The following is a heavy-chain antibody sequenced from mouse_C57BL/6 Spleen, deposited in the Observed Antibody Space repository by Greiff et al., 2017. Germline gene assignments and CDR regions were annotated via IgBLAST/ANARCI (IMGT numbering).Heavy chain of an antibody. Sequence: QVQLQQPGAELVKPGASVKMSCKASGYTFTSYWITWVKQRPGQGLEWIGDIYPGSGSTNYNEKFKSKAILTVDTSSSTAYMQLSSLTSEDSAVYYCARCYGSSYVWFAYWGQGTLVTVSA. CDR2: IYPGSGST. V-gene: IGHV1-55*01. D-gene: IGHD1-1*01. J-gene: IGHJ3*01. CDR1: GYTFTSYW. CDR3: ARCYGSSYVWFAY.